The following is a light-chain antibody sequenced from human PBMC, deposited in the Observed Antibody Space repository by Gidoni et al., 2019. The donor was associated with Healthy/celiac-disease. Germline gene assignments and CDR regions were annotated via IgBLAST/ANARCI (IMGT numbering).Light chain of an antibody. Sequence: DIVMTQSPDSLAVPLVERATIHCKSSQSVLYSSNNKNYLAWYQQKPGQPPKLLIYWASTRESGVPDRFSGSGSGTDFTLTISSLQAEDVAVYYCQQYYSTPFTFGPGTKVDIK. CDR3: QQYYSTPFT. CDR2: WAS. CDR1: QSVLYSSNNKNY. V-gene: IGKV4-1*01. J-gene: IGKJ3*01.